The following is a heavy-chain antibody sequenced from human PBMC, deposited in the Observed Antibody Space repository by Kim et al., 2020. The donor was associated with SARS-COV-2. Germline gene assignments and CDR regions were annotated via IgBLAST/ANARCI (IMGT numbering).Heavy chain of an antibody. V-gene: IGHV3-53*01. Sequence: GGSLRLSCAASGFTVSSNYMSWVRQAPGKGLEWVSVIYSGGSTYYADSVKGRFTISRDNSKNTLYLQMNSLRAEDTAVYYCARESYDSSGYYVDYWGQGTLVTVSS. CDR3: ARESYDSSGYYVDY. CDR1: GFTVSSNY. D-gene: IGHD3-22*01. J-gene: IGHJ4*02. CDR2: IYSGGST.